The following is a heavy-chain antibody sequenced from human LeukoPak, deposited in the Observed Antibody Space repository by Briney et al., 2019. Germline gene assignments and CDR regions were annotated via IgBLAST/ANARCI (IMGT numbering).Heavy chain of an antibody. V-gene: IGHV1-8*01. J-gene: IGHJ6*02. Sequence: ASVKVSCKASGYTFTSYDINWVRQATGQGLEWMGWMNPNSGNTGYAQKFQGRVTMTRNTSISTAYMELSSLRSEDTAVYYCARGRYCSSTSCYRALYYYYGTDVWGQGTTVTVSS. D-gene: IGHD2-2*02. CDR2: MNPNSGNT. CDR3: ARGRYCSSTSCYRALYYYYGTDV. CDR1: GYTFTSYD.